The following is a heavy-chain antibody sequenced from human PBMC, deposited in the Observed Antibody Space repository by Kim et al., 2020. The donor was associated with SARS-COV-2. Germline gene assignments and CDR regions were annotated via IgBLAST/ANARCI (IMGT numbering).Heavy chain of an antibody. J-gene: IGHJ3*02. V-gene: IGHV1-8*01. CDR2: MNPNSGNT. D-gene: IGHD3-3*01. CDR3: ARELRFLEWFGAAAFDI. CDR1: GYTFTSYD. Sequence: ASVKVSCKASGYTFTSYDINWVRQATGQGLEWMGWMNPNSGNTGYAQKFQGRVTMTRNTSISTAYMELSSLRSEDTAVYYCARELRFLEWFGAAAFDIWGQGTMVTVSS.